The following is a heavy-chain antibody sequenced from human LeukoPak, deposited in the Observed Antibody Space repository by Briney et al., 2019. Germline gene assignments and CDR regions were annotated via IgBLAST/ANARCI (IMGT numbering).Heavy chain of an antibody. J-gene: IGHJ5*02. CDR3: ARKRGYSGYDYHNWFDP. CDR2: IYYSGST. Sequence: SETLSLTCTVSGGSIGSSSYYWGWIRQPPGKGLEWIGSIYYSGSTYYNPSLKSRVTISVDTSKNQFSLKLSSVTAADTAVYYCARKRGYSGYDYHNWFDPWGQGTLVTVSS. V-gene: IGHV4-39*01. CDR1: GGSIGSSSYY. D-gene: IGHD5-12*01.